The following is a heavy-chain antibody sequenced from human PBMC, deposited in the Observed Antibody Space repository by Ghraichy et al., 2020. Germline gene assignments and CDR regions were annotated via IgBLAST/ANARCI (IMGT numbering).Heavy chain of an antibody. J-gene: IGHJ6*02. CDR2: MNPNSGNT. D-gene: IGHD3-3*01. V-gene: IGHV1-8*01. CDR1: GYTFTSYD. CDR3: ARAHYDFWSGYYWAPPVHYGMDV. Sequence: ASVKVSCKASGYTFTSYDINWVRQATGQGLEWMGWMNPNSGNTGYAQKFQGGVTMTRNTSISTAYMELSSLRSEDTAVYYCARAHYDFWSGYYWAPPVHYGMDVWGQGTTVTVSS.